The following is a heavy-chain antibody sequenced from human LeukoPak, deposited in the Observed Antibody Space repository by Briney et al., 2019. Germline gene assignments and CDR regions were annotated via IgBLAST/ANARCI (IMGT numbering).Heavy chain of an antibody. Sequence: RGSLRLSCAASGFTFSDYGMHWVRQAPGKGLEWVAFIRSDGTNKYYADSVKGRFTISRDNSKNTLYLQMNSLRPEDTAVYYCAKAHYTATAGTVAIDYWGQGILVTVFS. CDR1: GFTFSDYG. V-gene: IGHV3-30*02. CDR3: AKAHYTATAGTVAIDY. J-gene: IGHJ4*02. CDR2: IRSDGTNK. D-gene: IGHD6-13*01.